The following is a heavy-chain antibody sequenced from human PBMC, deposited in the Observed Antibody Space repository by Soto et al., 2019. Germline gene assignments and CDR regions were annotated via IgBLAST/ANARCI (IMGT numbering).Heavy chain of an antibody. J-gene: IGHJ3*02. V-gene: IGHV3-23*01. D-gene: IGHD2-15*01. CDR1: GFTFSSYA. CDR2: ISGSGGST. CDR3: AKESAYCSGGSCFNDAFDI. Sequence: GGSLRLSCAASGFTFSSYAMSWVRQAPGKGLEWVSAISGSGGSTYYADSVKGRFTISRDNSKNTLYLQMNSLRAEDTAVYYCAKESAYCSGGSCFNDAFDIWSQGTMVTVSS.